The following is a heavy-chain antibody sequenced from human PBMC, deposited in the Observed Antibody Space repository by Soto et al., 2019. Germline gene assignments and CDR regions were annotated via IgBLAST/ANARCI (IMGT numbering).Heavy chain of an antibody. V-gene: IGHV3-33*01. CDR1: VFTFSSYG. CDR2: IWYDGSNK. J-gene: IGHJ6*02. CDR3: AREFVVTTYYYYYYGMDV. D-gene: IGHD3-22*01. Sequence: GSLRLSCAASVFTFSSYGMHWVRQAPGKGLEWVAVIWYDGSNKYYADSVKGRFTISRDNSKNTLYLQMNSLRAEDTAVYYCAREFVVTTYYYYYYGMDVWGQGTTVTVSS.